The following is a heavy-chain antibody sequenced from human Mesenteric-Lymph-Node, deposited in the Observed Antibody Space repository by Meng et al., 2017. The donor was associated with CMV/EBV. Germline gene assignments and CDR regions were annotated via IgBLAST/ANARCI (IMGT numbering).Heavy chain of an antibody. J-gene: IGHJ4*02. Sequence: GSLRLSCAVYGGSFSGYYWSWIRQPPGKGLEWIGEINHSGSTNDNPSLKSRVTISVDTSKNQFSLKLSSVTAADTAVYYRARHYSDFWSGPITPFDYWGQGTLVTVSS. D-gene: IGHD3-3*01. V-gene: IGHV4-34*01. CDR3: ARHYSDFWSGPITPFDY. CDR2: INHSGST. CDR1: GGSFSGYY.